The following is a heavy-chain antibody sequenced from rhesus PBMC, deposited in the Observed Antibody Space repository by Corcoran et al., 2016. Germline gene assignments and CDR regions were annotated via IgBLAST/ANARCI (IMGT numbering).Heavy chain of an antibody. CDR2: TYYRSKWYN. J-gene: IGHJ6*01. D-gene: IGHD4-23*01. V-gene: IGHV6-1*01. CDR1: GDSVPSNRAA. CDR3: ARYSNYGLDS. Sequence: QVQLQESGPGLVKPSQTLSLTCAISGDSVPSNRAAWYWHRQSPSRGLEWMGRTYYRSKWYNDYAQSMQNRISINPDTSKNQFSLQLNSVTPEDMAVYYCARYSNYGLDSWGQGVVVTVSS.